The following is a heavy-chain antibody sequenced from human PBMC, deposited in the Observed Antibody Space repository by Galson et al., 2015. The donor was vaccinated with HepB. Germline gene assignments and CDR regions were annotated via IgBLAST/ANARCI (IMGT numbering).Heavy chain of an antibody. J-gene: IGHJ4*02. CDR2: ISYDGSNK. Sequence: SLRLSCAASGFTFSNYAMHWVRQAPGKGLEWVAIISYDGSNKYYADSVKGRFTISRDNSKNTLYLQMSSLRAEDTAVYYCARDHRSFSSSSWFDYWGQGTLVTVSS. CDR1: GFTFSNYA. D-gene: IGHD6-6*01. CDR3: ARDHRSFSSSSWFDY. V-gene: IGHV3-30-3*01.